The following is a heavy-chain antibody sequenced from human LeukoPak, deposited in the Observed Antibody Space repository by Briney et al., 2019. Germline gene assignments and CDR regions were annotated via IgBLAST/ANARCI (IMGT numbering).Heavy chain of an antibody. J-gene: IGHJ5*02. CDR3: ARDTLWFGQRWFDP. Sequence: ASVKVSCKASGYTFTSYGISWARQSPGQGLEWMGWISAYNGNTNYAQKLQGRVTMTTDTSTSTAYMELRSLRSDDTAVYYCARDTLWFGQRWFDPWGQGTLVTVSS. CDR2: ISAYNGNT. D-gene: IGHD3-10*01. CDR1: GYTFTSYG. V-gene: IGHV1-18*04.